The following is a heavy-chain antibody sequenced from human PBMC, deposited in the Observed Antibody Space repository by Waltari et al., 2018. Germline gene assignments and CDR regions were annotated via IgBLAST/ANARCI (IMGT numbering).Heavy chain of an antibody. V-gene: IGHV1-69*13. CDR1: GGTFSSYA. Sequence: QVQLVQSGAEVKKPGSSVKVSCKASGGTFSSYAISWVRQAPGQGLEWMGGIIPIFGTANYAQKFQGRVTITADTSTDTAYMELSSLRSEDTAVYYCATQPGRIVVVPAAGWFDPWGQGTLVTVSS. D-gene: IGHD2-2*01. CDR2: IIPIFGTA. CDR3: ATQPGRIVVVPAAGWFDP. J-gene: IGHJ5*02.